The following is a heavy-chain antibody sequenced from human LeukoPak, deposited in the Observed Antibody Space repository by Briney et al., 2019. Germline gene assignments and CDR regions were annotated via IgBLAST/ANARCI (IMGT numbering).Heavy chain of an antibody. CDR1: GGSINFYY. CDR2: IYYSGSI. J-gene: IGHJ4*02. CDR3: ARTSSGWPNFDY. Sequence: PSETLSLTCTVSGGSINFYYWSWIRQSPGKGLEWIGNIYYSGSINYNPSLKSRVTISVDTSKNQFSLILSSVTAADTAVYYCARTSSGWPNFDYWGQGTLVTVSS. V-gene: IGHV4-59*01. D-gene: IGHD6-19*01.